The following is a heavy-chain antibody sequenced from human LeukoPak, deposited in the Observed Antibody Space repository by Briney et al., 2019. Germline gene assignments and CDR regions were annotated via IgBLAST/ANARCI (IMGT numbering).Heavy chain of an antibody. CDR3: GRRIAAAGTALYN. V-gene: IGHV3-48*01. CDR2: ISRSSSSI. J-gene: IGHJ4*02. Sequence: GGSLRLSCAASGFNFETYSMDWVRQAPGKGLEWVAYISRSSSSIYYADSVRGRFTVSRDNSKNTLYLQINSLRAEDTAVYYCGRRIAAAGTALYNWGQGTLLTVSS. D-gene: IGHD6-13*01. CDR1: GFNFETYS.